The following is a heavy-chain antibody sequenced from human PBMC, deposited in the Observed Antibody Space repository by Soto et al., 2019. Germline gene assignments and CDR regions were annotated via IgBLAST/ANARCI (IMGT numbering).Heavy chain of an antibody. CDR3: AKQPIAAALDWFDP. Sequence: LRLSCAASGFTSTNYVMNWVRQAPGKGLEWVSSISGSGTTTFYADSVKGRFIISRDNSKNTLYLQMNSLRAEDTALYYCAKQPIAAALDWFDPWGQGTLVTVSS. V-gene: IGHV3-23*01. D-gene: IGHD6-13*01. J-gene: IGHJ5*02. CDR1: GFTSTNYV. CDR2: ISGSGTTT.